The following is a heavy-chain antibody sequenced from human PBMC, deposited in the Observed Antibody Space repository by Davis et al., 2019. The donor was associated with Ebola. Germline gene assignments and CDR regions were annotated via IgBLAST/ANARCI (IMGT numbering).Heavy chain of an antibody. V-gene: IGHV3-23*01. J-gene: IGHJ6*02. CDR1: GGSLRNYA. Sequence: PSETLSLTCTVSGGSLRNYAMSWVRQAPGKGLEWVSATSGSGDSTHHADSVKGRFAISRDNAKNTLYLQMNSRRAEDTAVYYCAKAPFYHGSGSYSGIGMDVWGQGTTVTVSS. CDR3: AKAPFYHGSGSYSGIGMDV. D-gene: IGHD3-10*01. CDR2: TSGSGDST.